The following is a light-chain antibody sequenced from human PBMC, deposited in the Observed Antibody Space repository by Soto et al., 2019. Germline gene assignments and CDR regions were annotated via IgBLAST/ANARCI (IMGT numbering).Light chain of an antibody. CDR3: QQYNSYSGT. CDR2: DAS. CDR1: QSISNW. V-gene: IGKV1-5*01. J-gene: IGKJ1*01. Sequence: IHMNPSPSTLPWSLVYRVTINVGSSQSISNWLAWYQQKPGKAPKLLIYDASSLESGVPSRFSGSGSGTEFTLTISSLQPDDFATYYCQQYNSYSGTFGQGTNVDIK.